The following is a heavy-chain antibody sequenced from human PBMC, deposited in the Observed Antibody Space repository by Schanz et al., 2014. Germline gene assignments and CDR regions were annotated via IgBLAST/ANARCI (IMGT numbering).Heavy chain of an antibody. CDR1: GFTFSGFW. D-gene: IGHD3-10*02. V-gene: IGHV3-7*03. Sequence: EVQLAESGGGLVQPGGSLRLSCAASGFTFSGFWMTWVRQAPGKGLEWVANIKKDGSEKYYVDSVKGRFTISRDNAENSLYLQMNSLRAEDTAIYYCAKNQYDDVDLSSFYFDFWGQGTLVTVSS. CDR3: AKNQYDDVDLSSFYFDF. J-gene: IGHJ4*02. CDR2: IKKDGSEK.